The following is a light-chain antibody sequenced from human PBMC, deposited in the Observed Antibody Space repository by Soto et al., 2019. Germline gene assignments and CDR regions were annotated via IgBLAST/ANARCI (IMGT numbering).Light chain of an antibody. J-gene: IGKJ3*01. V-gene: IGKV3-20*01. CDR1: QSVSSNY. CDR2: GAS. CDR3: LQYGSSPFT. Sequence: EIVLTQSPGTLSLSPGERATLSCRASQSVSSNYLTWYQQKPGQAPRLLIYGASSRATGIPDRFSGSGSGTEFTLTISRLEPEDFAVYYCLQYGSSPFTFGPGTKVDVK.